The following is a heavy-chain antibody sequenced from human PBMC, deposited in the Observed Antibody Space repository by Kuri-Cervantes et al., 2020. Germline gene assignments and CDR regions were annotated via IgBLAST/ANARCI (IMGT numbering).Heavy chain of an antibody. J-gene: IGHJ4*02. Sequence: SQTLSLTCAVSGGSISSSNWWSWVRQPPGKGLEWIGYIYYSGSTYYNPSLKSRVTISVDTSKNQFSLKLSSVTAADTAVYYCAADLTYCGGDCYSHFDYWGQGTLVTVSS. D-gene: IGHD2-21*01. V-gene: IGHV4-30-4*01. CDR3: AADLTYCGGDCYSHFDY. CDR2: IYYSGST. CDR1: GGSISSSNW.